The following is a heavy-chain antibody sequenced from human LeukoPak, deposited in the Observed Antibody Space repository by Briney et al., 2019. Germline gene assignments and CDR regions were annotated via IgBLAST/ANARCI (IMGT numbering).Heavy chain of an antibody. D-gene: IGHD7-27*01. J-gene: IGHJ4*02. Sequence: SETLSLTCSVSRGSISSSNYYWGWIRQPPGKGLEWIGYIYHTGSTSYSPSLKSRVTISADTSQNQFSLKLSSVTAADTAVYYCASRKLGNDYWGQGTLVTVSS. CDR3: ASRKLGNDY. CDR2: IYHTGST. CDR1: RGSISSSNYY. V-gene: IGHV4-61*05.